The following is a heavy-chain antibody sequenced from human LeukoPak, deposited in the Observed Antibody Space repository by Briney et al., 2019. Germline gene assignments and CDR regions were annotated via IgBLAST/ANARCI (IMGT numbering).Heavy chain of an antibody. V-gene: IGHV1-69*05. CDR1: GYTFNNYG. D-gene: IGHD6-13*01. CDR2: IIPIFGTA. J-gene: IGHJ4*02. CDR3: ASGIAAALAFVY. Sequence: GASVKVSCKASGYTFNNYGLSWVRQAPGQGLEWMGRIIPIFGTANYAQKFQGRVTITTDESTSTAYMELSSLRSEDTAVYYCASGIAAALAFVYWGQGTLVTVSS.